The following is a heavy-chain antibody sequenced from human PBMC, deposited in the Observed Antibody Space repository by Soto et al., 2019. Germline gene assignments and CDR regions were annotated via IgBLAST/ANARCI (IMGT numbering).Heavy chain of an antibody. CDR1: GGSISSYY. J-gene: IGHJ6*02. V-gene: IGHV4-59*01. CDR3: ARVGDTAMVMAYYYGMDV. CDR2: IYYSGST. Sequence: PSETLSLTCTVSGGSISSYYWSWIRRPPGKGLEWIGYIYYSGSTNYNPSLKSRVTISVDTSKNQFSLKLSSVTAADTAVYYCARVGDTAMVMAYYYGMDVWGQGTTVTVSS. D-gene: IGHD5-18*01.